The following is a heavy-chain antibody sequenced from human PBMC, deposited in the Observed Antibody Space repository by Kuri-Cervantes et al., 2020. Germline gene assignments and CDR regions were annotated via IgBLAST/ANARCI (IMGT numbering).Heavy chain of an antibody. CDR2: ISSSSSYI. Sequence: ETLSLTCAASGFTFSGYGMHWVRQAPGKGLEWVSSISSSSSYIYYADSVKGRFTISRDNAKNSLYLQMNSLRAEDTALYYCARLPYYYYGMDVWDQGTTVTVSS. J-gene: IGHJ6*02. CDR3: ARLPYYYYGMDV. CDR1: GFTFSGYG. V-gene: IGHV3-21*04.